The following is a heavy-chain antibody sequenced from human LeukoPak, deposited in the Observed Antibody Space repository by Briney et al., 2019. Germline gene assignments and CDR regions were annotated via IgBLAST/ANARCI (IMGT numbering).Heavy chain of an antibody. J-gene: IGHJ6*02. CDR2: IYTSGST. CDR3: ARDRKYSYGYYGMDV. Sequence: SSETLSLTCTVSGGSISSYCWSWIRQPAGKGLEWIGRIYTSGSTNYNPSLKSRVTMSVDTSKNQFSLKLSSVTAADTAAYYCARDRKYSYGYYGMDVWGQGTTVTVSS. V-gene: IGHV4-4*07. D-gene: IGHD5-18*01. CDR1: GGSISSYC.